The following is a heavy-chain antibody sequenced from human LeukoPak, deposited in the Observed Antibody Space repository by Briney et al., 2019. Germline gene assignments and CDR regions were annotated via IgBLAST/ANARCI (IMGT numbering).Heavy chain of an antibody. CDR1: GYTFTSYY. CDR3: ARNSYDFWSGYHRRLPYGMDV. D-gene: IGHD3-3*01. J-gene: IGHJ6*02. Sequence: ASVKVSCKASGYTFTSYYMHWVRQAPGQGLEWMGIINPSGGSTSYAQKFQGRVTMTRDTSTSTVYMELSSLRSEDTAVYYCARNSYDFWSGYHRRLPYGMDVWGQGTTVTVSS. CDR2: INPSGGST. V-gene: IGHV1-46*01.